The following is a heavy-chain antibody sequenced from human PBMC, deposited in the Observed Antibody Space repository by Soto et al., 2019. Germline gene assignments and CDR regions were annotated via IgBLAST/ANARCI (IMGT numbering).Heavy chain of an antibody. CDR2: IKQDGSEK. J-gene: IGHJ4*02. CDR1: GFTFSNYW. D-gene: IGHD6-19*01. Sequence: GGSLRLSCAASGFTFSNYWMSWVRQAPGKGLEWVANIKQDGSEKYYVDSVKGRLTISRDNAKNSLYLQINSLRAEDTAVYYCAKGGRQWLVTSDFNYWGQGALVTVSS. CDR3: AKGGRQWLVTSDFNY. V-gene: IGHV3-7*01.